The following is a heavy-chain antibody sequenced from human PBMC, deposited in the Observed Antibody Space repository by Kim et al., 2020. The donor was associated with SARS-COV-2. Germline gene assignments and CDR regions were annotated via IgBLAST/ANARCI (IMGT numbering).Heavy chain of an antibody. Sequence: ASVKVSCKASGYTFTSYYMHWVRQAPGQGLEWMGIINPSGGSTSYAQKFQGRVTMTRDTSTSTVYMELSSLRSEDTAVYYCARDPIRGYSGYVPSFGGVNWFDPWGQGTLVTVSS. CDR2: INPSGGST. CDR1: GYTFTSYY. J-gene: IGHJ5*02. V-gene: IGHV1-46*01. D-gene: IGHD5-12*01. CDR3: ARDPIRGYSGYVPSFGGVNWFDP.